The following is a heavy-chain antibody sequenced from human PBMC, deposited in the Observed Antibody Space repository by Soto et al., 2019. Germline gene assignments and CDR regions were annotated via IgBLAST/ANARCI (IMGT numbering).Heavy chain of an antibody. D-gene: IGHD3-10*01. Sequence: ASVKVSCKASGYSFTSYGIIWVRQAPGQGLEWMGWISAYNGNTNYAQKFQGRVIMTTDTSTSTAYMELRSLRSDDTAVYYCARQRLGSGSYYRNYYYYMDVWGKGITVTVS. J-gene: IGHJ6*03. CDR1: GYSFTSYG. CDR3: ARQRLGSGSYYRNYYYYMDV. V-gene: IGHV1-18*01. CDR2: ISAYNGNT.